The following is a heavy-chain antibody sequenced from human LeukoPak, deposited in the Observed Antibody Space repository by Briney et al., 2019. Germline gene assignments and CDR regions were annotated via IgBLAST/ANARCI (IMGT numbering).Heavy chain of an antibody. D-gene: IGHD1-14*01. J-gene: IGHJ4*02. CDR2: IKRDGSEE. Sequence: GGSLRLSCAASGFTFSNYWMTWVRQAPGKGLEWVANIKRDGSEEKCVDSVRGRFTISRDNAENSLYLQMNSLRAEDTAVYYCARGGSESDYWGQGTLVTVSS. CDR1: GFTFSNYW. CDR3: ARGGSESDY. V-gene: IGHV3-7*01.